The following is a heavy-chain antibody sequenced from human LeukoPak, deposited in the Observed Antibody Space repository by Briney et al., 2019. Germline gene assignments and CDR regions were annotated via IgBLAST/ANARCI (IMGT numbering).Heavy chain of an antibody. CDR3: ARDEVARLPLDY. D-gene: IGHD6-25*01. V-gene: IGHV3-21*01. Sequence: GGSLRLSCAASGFTFSSYSMNWVRQAPGKGLEWVSSTSSSSSYIYYADSVKGRFTISRDNAKNSLYLQMNSLRAEDTAVYYCARDEVARLPLDYWGQGTLVTVSS. CDR1: GFTFSSYS. J-gene: IGHJ4*02. CDR2: TSSSSSYI.